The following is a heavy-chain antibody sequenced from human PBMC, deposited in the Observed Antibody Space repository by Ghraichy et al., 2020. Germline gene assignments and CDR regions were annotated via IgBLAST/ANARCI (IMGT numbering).Heavy chain of an antibody. V-gene: IGHV4-34*01. Sequence: SETLSLTCAVYGGSFSGYYWSWIRQPPGKGLEWIGEINHSGSTNYNPSLKSRVTISVDTSKNQFSLKLSSVTAADTAVYYCATTMFSATRLFDYWGQGTLVTVSS. J-gene: IGHJ4*02. CDR2: INHSGST. CDR1: GGSFSGYY. D-gene: IGHD3-10*02. CDR3: ATTMFSATRLFDY.